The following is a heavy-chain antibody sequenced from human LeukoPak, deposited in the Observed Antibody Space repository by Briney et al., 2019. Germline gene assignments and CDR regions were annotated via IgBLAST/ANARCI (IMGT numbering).Heavy chain of an antibody. CDR1: GFTFSSFE. CDR2: ITSSGSAM. CDR3: ATEGSIPY. J-gene: IGHJ4*02. Sequence: GGSLRLSCAASGFTFSSFEMNWDRQAPGKGLEWVSYITSSGSAMYYADSVKGRFTISRDNAKNSLFLQMNSLRAEDTAVYYCATEGSIPYWGQGTLVTVSS. V-gene: IGHV3-48*03. D-gene: IGHD2-21*01.